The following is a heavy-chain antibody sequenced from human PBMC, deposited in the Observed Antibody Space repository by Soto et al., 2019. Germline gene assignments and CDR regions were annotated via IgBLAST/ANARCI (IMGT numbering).Heavy chain of an antibody. CDR2: ISGSGATT. J-gene: IGHJ4*02. CDR3: TKGGIPRRYHIPKVDFDY. D-gene: IGHD2-15*01. CDR1: GFIFNNYA. V-gene: IGHV3-23*01. Sequence: EVHLLESGGDLVQRGGSLRLSCAASGFIFNNYAMSWVRQAPGKGLEWVSAISGSGATTYYPDSVKGHFTISRDNSKNTLYLQMNNLRAEDTAVYYCTKGGIPRRYHIPKVDFDYWGQGSLVTVSS.